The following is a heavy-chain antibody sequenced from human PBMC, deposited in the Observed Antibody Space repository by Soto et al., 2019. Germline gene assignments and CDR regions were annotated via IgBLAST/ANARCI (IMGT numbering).Heavy chain of an antibody. CDR2: INPNSGGT. CDR1: GYTFTGYY. Sequence: PGGSLRLSCKASGYTFTGYYMHWVRQAPGQGLEWMGWINPNSGGTNYAQKFQGRVTMTRDTSISTAYMELSRLRSDDTAVYYCANEPRGPENHWGQGTLVTVSS. CDR3: ANEPRGPENH. V-gene: IGHV1-2*02. J-gene: IGHJ5*02. D-gene: IGHD3-10*01.